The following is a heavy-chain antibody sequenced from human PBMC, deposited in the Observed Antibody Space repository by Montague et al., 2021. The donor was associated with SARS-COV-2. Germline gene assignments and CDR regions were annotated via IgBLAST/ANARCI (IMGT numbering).Heavy chain of an antibody. CDR1: GGSISSGNYY. CDR2: IYSSGST. J-gene: IGHJ6*02. V-gene: IGHV4-61*02. D-gene: IGHD4-17*01. Sequence: TLSLTCTVSGGSISSGNYYWSWIRQPAGKGPEWIGRIYSSGSTNYNPSLKSRVTMSVDTSKNQFSLKVSSVTAADTAVYYCARDYGDYSYYYGLDVWGQGTTVTVSS. CDR3: ARDYGDYSYYYGLDV.